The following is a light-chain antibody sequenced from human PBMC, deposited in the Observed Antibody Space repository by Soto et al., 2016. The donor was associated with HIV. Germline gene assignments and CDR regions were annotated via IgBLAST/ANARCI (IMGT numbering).Light chain of an antibody. CDR3: QAWDSSSDHLVV. J-gene: IGLJ2*01. V-gene: IGLV3-21*03. CDR1: NIGSKS. Sequence: SYELTQPPSVSVAPGKTARITCGGNNIGSKSVHWYQQKPGQAPVLVVYEDSDRPSGIPERFSGSNSGNTATLTISRVEAGDEADYYCQAWDSSSDHLVVFGGGTKLTVL. CDR2: EDS.